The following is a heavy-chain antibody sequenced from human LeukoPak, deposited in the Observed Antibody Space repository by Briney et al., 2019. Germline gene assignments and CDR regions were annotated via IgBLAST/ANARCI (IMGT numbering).Heavy chain of an antibody. D-gene: IGHD1-14*01. V-gene: IGHV3-23*01. J-gene: IGHJ5*02. CDR2: ISGSGGST. CDR1: GFTFNNYA. Sequence: PGGSLRLSCATSGFTFNNYAMSWVRQAPGKGLEWVSAISGSGGSTYYADSVKGRFTISRDNSKNTLYLQMNSLRAEDTAVYYCAKARLGWPGNRNWFDPWGQGTLVTVSS. CDR3: AKARLGWPGNRNWFDP.